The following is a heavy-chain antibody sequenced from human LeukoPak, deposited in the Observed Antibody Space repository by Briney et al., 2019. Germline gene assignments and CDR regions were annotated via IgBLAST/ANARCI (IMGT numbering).Heavy chain of an antibody. Sequence: SETLSLTCSVSGGSISSSSSYWGWIRQPPGKGLEWIASIYYSGGTYYNPSLKSRVTISVDTSKNQFSLKLNSVTAADTAVYYCARREGLFDSWGQGTLVTVSS. V-gene: IGHV4-39*01. CDR3: ARREGLFDS. CDR2: IYYSGGT. J-gene: IGHJ4*02. D-gene: IGHD1-26*01. CDR1: GGSISSSSSY.